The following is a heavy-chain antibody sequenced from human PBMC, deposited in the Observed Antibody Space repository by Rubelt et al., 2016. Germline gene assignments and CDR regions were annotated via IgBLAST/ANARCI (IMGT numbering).Heavy chain of an antibody. D-gene: IGHD6-19*01. CDR2: INKSGNT. CDR3: ARRYSNGLYWFFDL. Sequence: MRRQQWGAGLFRPSQTLSLTCGVYGGSFSNYYWTWIRQPPGKGLEWIGDINKSGNTDYNPSLKSRVTISVDTSKNQFSLKLISVTAADTAVYYCARRYSNGLYWFFDLWGRGTLVTVSS. J-gene: IGHJ2*01. V-gene: IGHV4-34*01. CDR1: GGSFSNYY.